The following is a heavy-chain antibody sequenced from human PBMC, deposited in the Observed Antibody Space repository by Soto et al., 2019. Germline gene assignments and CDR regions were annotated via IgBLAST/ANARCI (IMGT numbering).Heavy chain of an antibody. CDR1: GYTFTNYG. CDR3: ARGVGSGTYYNQYNWFDP. D-gene: IGHD3-10*01. Sequence: QVQLVQSGAEVKKPGASVKVSCKASGYTFTNYGISWVRQATGQGLGWMGWINTYNGNTNHAQKLQCRVTMTTDTSTSTAYMELRSLRSDDTAVYYCARGVGSGTYYNQYNWFDPWGQGTLVTVSS. V-gene: IGHV1-18*01. J-gene: IGHJ5*02. CDR2: INTYNGNT.